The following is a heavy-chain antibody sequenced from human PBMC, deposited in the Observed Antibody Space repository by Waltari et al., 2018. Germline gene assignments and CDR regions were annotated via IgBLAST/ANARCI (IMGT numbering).Heavy chain of an antibody. Sequence: QVQLVESGGGVVQPGGSLRLSCAASGFTFSSYGMHWVRQAPGKGREWVEFLRYDGSNKYYVDSVKGRFTISRDNSKNTLYLQMNSLRAEDTAVYYCAKEKKAAFDIWGQGTMVTVSS. CDR3: AKEKKAAFDI. CDR1: GFTFSSYG. V-gene: IGHV3-30*02. CDR2: LRYDGSNK. J-gene: IGHJ3*02.